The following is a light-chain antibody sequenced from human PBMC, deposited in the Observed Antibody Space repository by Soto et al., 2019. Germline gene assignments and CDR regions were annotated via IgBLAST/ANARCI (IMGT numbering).Light chain of an antibody. CDR1: STDFVGYNR. Sequence: QSALTQPPSVSGSPGQSVTISCTGTSTDFVGYNRVSWYQQPPGTAPKLMIYEVSKRPSGVPDRFSGSKSGNTASLTISGLQAADEADYYCAVWDNSMTAWVFGGGTKLTVL. CDR2: EVS. V-gene: IGLV2-18*01. CDR3: AVWDNSMTAWV. J-gene: IGLJ3*02.